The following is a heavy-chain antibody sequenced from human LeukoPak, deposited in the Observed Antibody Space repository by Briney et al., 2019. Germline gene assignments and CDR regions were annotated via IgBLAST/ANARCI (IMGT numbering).Heavy chain of an antibody. J-gene: IGHJ4*02. Sequence: PGGSLRLSCAASGFTFSSYSMNWVRQAPGKGLEWVSSISSSSSYIYYADSVKGRFTLSRDNSKNTLYLQMNSLRAEDTAVYYCAREGFIVGATAYDYWGQGTLVTVSS. CDR3: AREGFIVGATAYDY. CDR2: ISSSSSYI. V-gene: IGHV3-21*04. D-gene: IGHD1-26*01. CDR1: GFTFSSYS.